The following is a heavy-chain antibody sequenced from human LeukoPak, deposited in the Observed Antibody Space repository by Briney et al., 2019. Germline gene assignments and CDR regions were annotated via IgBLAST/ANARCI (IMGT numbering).Heavy chain of an antibody. CDR2: IYYSGST. CDR3: ARLVAVTGTVDYFDP. V-gene: IGHV4-59*08. J-gene: IGHJ5*02. Sequence: SETLSLTRTVSGGSISSYYWSWIRQPPGKGLEWIGYIYYSGSTNYNPSLKSRVTISVDTSKNQFSLKLSSVTAADTAVYYCARLVAVTGTVDYFDPWGQGTVVTVSS. CDR1: GGSISSYY. D-gene: IGHD2-21*02.